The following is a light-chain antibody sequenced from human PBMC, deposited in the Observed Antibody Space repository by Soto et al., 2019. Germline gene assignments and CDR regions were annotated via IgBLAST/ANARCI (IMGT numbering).Light chain of an antibody. CDR3: LQDCNLWT. CDR2: SAS. V-gene: IGKV1-6*01. CDR1: QGIGND. Sequence: AIQVTQSPSSLSASVGDRVTITCRASQGIGNDLGWYQQKPGKAPKLLIYSASSLQSGVPPRFGASGSGTSFTLTISSLQPEDSATYYCLQDCNLWTFGQGTKVDIK. J-gene: IGKJ1*01.